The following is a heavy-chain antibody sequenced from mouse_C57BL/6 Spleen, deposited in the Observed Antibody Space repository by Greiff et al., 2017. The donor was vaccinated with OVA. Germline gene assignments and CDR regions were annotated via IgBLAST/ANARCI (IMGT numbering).Heavy chain of an antibody. CDR2: ILPGSGST. CDR1: GYTFTGYW. Sequence: VKLMESGAELMKPGASVKLSCKATGYTFTGYWIEWVKQRPGHGLEWIGEILPGSGSTNYNEKFKGKATFTADTSSNTAYMQLSSLTTEDSAIYYWARRAYYYGSSYGYFEVWGTGTTVTVSS. J-gene: IGHJ1*03. CDR3: ARRAYYYGSSYGYFEV. V-gene: IGHV1-9*01. D-gene: IGHD1-1*01.